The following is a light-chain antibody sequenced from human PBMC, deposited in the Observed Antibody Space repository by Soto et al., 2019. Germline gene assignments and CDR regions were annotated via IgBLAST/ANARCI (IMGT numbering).Light chain of an antibody. CDR1: QSISSY. CDR2: AAS. V-gene: IGKV1-39*01. CDR3: QQSYNTPLT. J-gene: IGKJ3*01. Sequence: DIQMTQSPSSLSASVGDRVTTTCRASQSISSYLNWYQQKPGKAPKFLIYAASSLQSGVPSRFSGSGSGTDFTLTISSLQPGDFATYYCQQSYNTPLTFGPGTKVDIK.